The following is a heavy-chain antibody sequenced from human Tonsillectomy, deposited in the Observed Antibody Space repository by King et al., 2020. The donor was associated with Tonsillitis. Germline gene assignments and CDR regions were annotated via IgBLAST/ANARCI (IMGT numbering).Heavy chain of an antibody. CDR2: IRGSGGIT. V-gene: IGHV3-23*04. J-gene: IGHJ5*02. D-gene: IGHD3-10*01. Sequence: VQLVESGGGLVQPGGSLRLSCAASGFTFSSYAMSWVRQAPGKGLEWVSGIRGSGGITNYAASVKGRFTISRDSSKNMVYLQMNSLRAEDTAVYYCAKALRNYYASGSYGPNWFDPRGQGTLVTVYS. CDR3: AKALRNYYASGSYGPNWFDP. CDR1: GFTFSSYA.